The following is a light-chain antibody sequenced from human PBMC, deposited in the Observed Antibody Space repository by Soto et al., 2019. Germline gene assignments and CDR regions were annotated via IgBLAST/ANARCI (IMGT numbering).Light chain of an antibody. J-gene: IGLJ1*01. CDR2: DVS. CDR1: SSDVGGYNY. CDR3: ISYTSSSTHV. V-gene: IGLV2-14*01. Sequence: QSALTQPASVSGSPGQSITISCTGTSSDVGGYNYVSWYHQHPGQAPKLMIYDVSNRPSGVSDRFSGSKSGNTASLTISGLQAEDEADYYCISYTSSSTHVFGTGTKLTVL.